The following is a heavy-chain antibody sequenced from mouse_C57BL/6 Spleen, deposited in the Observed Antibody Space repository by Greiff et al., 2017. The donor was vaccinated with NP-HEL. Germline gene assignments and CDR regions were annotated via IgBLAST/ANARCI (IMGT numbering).Heavy chain of an antibody. CDR3: ARQGTASGEEAMDY. CDR2: ISSGGSYT. J-gene: IGHJ4*01. V-gene: IGHV5-6*01. D-gene: IGHD2-13*01. CDR1: GFTFSSYG. Sequence: EVQLVESGGDLVKPGGSLKLSCAASGFTFSSYGMSWVRQTPDKRLEWVATISSGGSYTYSPDSVKGRSTISRDNDKNTLYLQMSMLKSEDKAMDYCARQGTASGEEAMDYWGQGTSVTVSS.